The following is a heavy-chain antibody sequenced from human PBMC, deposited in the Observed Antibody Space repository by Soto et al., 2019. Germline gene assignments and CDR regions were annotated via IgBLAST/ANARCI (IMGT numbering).Heavy chain of an antibody. CDR3: ARDEGCYDIGTGYYKAHHFDQ. J-gene: IGHJ4*02. D-gene: IGHD3-9*01. CDR2: ISPHNRNT. Sequence: GASVKVSCKASGYTFGHFYITWVRQAPGQGLEWMGAISPHNRNTNYAEKFRGRVTMTTDTSTTTAYMELRSLRSDDTAVYYCARDEGCYDIGTGYYKAHHFDQWGQGALVTVSS. CDR1: GYTFGHFY. V-gene: IGHV1-18*01.